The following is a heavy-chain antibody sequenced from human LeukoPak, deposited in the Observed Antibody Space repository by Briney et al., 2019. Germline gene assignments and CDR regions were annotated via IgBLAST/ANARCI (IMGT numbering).Heavy chain of an antibody. J-gene: IGHJ4*02. CDR3: ASGVSGSRNFDY. CDR1: GFTFSNFW. D-gene: IGHD3-10*01. CDR2: INTDGSST. Sequence: GGSLRLSCAASGFTFSNFWMHWVRQAPGKGLVWVSRINTDGSSTTYADSVKGRFTISRDNAKNTLYLQMNSLRAEDTAVYYCASGVSGSRNFDYWGQGTLVTVSS. V-gene: IGHV3-74*01.